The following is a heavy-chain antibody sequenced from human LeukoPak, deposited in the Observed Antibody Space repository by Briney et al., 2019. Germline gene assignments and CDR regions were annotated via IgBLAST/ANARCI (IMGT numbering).Heavy chain of an antibody. CDR3: ARDQGNYYDGWFDP. CDR2: IYYSGST. Sequence: SETLSLTCTVSGGSISSYYWSWIRQPPGKGLEWIGYIYYSGSTNYNPSLKSRVTISVDTSKNQFSLKLSSVTAADTAVYHCARDQGNYYDGWFDPWGQGTLVTVSS. V-gene: IGHV4-59*01. J-gene: IGHJ5*02. D-gene: IGHD3-22*01. CDR1: GGSISSYY.